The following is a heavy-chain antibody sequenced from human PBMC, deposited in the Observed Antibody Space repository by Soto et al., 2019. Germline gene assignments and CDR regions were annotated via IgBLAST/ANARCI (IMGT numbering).Heavy chain of an antibody. CDR2: IKDSGNI. CDR1: GGSFSGYQ. J-gene: IGHJ6*03. CDR3: ARGLILWFGELSRRGGYYYYMDV. D-gene: IGHD3-10*01. Sequence: QVQLQQWGAGLLKPSETLSLTCAVYGGSFSGYQWGWIRQTPGKGLEWIGEIKDSGNINYNPSLKSRVTILVDTAKKQISLKLSSVTAADTAVYYCARGLILWFGELSRRGGYYYYMDVWGTGTTVTVSS. V-gene: IGHV4-34*01.